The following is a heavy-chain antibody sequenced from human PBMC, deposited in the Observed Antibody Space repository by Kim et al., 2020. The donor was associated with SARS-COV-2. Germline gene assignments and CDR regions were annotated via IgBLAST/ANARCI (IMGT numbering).Heavy chain of an antibody. V-gene: IGHV7-4-1*02. D-gene: IGHD6-19*01. Sequence: ASVKVSCKASGYTFTSYAMNWVRQAPGQGLEWMGWINTNTGNPTYAQGFTGRFVFSLDTSVSTAYLQISSLKAEDTAVYYCARDIPQLAVAGTQALFDYWGQGTLVTISS. CDR2: INTNTGNP. J-gene: IGHJ4*02. CDR3: ARDIPQLAVAGTQALFDY. CDR1: GYTFTSYA.